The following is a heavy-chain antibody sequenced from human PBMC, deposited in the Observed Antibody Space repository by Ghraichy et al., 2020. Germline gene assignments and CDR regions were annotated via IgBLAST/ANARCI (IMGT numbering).Heavy chain of an antibody. J-gene: IGHJ5*02. CDR1: GYTFTSYG. Sequence: ASVKVSCKASGYTFTSYGISWVRQAPGQGLEWMGWISAYNGNTNYAQKLQGRVTMTTDTSTSTAYMELRSLRSDDTAVYYCASCGTAAGTCNWFDPWGQGTLVTVSS. CDR3: ASCGTAAGTCNWFDP. CDR2: ISAYNGNT. D-gene: IGHD6-13*01. V-gene: IGHV1-18*01.